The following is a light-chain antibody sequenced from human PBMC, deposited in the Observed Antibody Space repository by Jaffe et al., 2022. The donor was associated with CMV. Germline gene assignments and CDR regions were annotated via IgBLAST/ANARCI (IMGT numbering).Light chain of an antibody. CDR3: GADHGSGSNWAWV. CDR2: VGTGGIVG. Sequence: QPVLTQPPSASASLGASVTLTCTLSSGYSNYKVDWYQQRPGKGPRFVMRVGTGGIVGSKGDGIPDRFSVLGSGLNRYLTIKNIQEEDESDYHCGADHGSGSNWAWVFGGGTKLTVL. V-gene: IGLV9-49*01. J-gene: IGLJ3*02. CDR1: SGYSNYK.